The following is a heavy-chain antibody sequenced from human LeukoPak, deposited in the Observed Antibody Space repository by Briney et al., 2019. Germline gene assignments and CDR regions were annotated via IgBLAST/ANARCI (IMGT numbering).Heavy chain of an antibody. CDR2: INWNGGST. V-gene: IGHV3-20*04. J-gene: IGHJ6*03. CDR3: ARFAAGGSYYYYMDV. D-gene: IGHD6-25*01. CDR1: GFTFDDYG. Sequence: GGSLRLSCAASGFTFDDYGMSWVRQAPGKGLEWVSGINWNGGSTGYADSVMGRFTISRDNAKNSLYLQMNSLRADDTAVYYCARFAAGGSYYYYMDVWGKGTTVTVSS.